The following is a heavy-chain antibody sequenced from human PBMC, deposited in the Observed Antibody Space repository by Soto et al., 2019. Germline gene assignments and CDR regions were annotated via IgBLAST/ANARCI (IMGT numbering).Heavy chain of an antibody. J-gene: IGHJ6*02. Sequence: ASVEVSCKASGYDFTPSDINWVRQAPGQGLEGMGYRSPSNGAAGSAWGLMERESMTKNTATVTAYLELTNLRSDDTAVYLCGRPASPHEPAGGSHYNYAMDVWGQGTTVTVSS. CDR1: GYDFTPSD. CDR3: GRPASPHEPAGGSHYNYAMDV. CDR2: RSPSNGAA. D-gene: IGHD6-13*01. V-gene: IGHV1-8*02.